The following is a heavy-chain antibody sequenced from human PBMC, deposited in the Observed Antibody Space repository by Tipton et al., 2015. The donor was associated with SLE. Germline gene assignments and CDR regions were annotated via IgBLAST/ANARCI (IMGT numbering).Heavy chain of an antibody. CDR2: INHSRST. D-gene: IGHD3-16*01. V-gene: IGHV4-34*01. J-gene: IGHJ5*02. CDR1: GGSFSGYY. Sequence: GLVKPSETLSLTCAVYGGSFSGYYWSWIRQPPGKGLEWIGEINHSRSTNYNPSLKSRVTISVDTSKNQFSLKLSSVTAADTAVYYCARGHSVTFGGAIRGWFDPWGQGTLVTVSS. CDR3: ARGHSVTFGGAIRGWFDP.